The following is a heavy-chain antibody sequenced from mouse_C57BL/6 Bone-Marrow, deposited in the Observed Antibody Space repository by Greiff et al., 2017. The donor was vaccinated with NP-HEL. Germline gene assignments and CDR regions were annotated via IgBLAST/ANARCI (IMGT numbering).Heavy chain of an antibody. J-gene: IGHJ3*01. CDR2: ILPGSGST. CDR3: ARKGYMGIYGNFPWFAY. Sequence: QVQLKQSGAELMKPGASVKLSCKATGYTFTGYWIEWVKQRPGHGLEWIGEILPGSGSTNYNEKFKGKATFTADTSSNTAYMQLSSLTTEDSAIYYCARKGYMGIYGNFPWFAYWGQGTLVTVSA. D-gene: IGHD2-1*01. V-gene: IGHV1-9*01. CDR1: GYTFTGYW.